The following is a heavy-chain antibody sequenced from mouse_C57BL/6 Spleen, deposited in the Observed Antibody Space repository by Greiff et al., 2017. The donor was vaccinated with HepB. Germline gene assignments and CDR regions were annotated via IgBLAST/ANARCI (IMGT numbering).Heavy chain of an antibody. CDR3: VRPIYYDYGWFAY. V-gene: IGHV10-1*01. CDR2: IRSKSNNYAT. D-gene: IGHD2-4*01. Sequence: EVKVVESGGGLVQPKGSLKLSCAASGFSFNTYAMNWVRQAPGKGLEWVARIRSKSNNYATYYADSVKDRFTISRDDSESMLYLQMNNLKTEDTAMYYCVRPIYYDYGWFAYWGQGTLVTVSA. J-gene: IGHJ3*01. CDR1: GFSFNTYA.